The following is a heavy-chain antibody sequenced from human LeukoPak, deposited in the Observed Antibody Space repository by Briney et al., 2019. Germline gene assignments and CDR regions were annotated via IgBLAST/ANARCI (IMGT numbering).Heavy chain of an antibody. J-gene: IGHJ4*02. CDR3: ARDPYVSNFDY. CDR2: IKEDGSET. CDR1: GFTFSNYW. D-gene: IGHD3-10*02. Sequence: PRGSLRLSCAASGFTFSNYWMSWVRQAPGKGPEWMGNIKEDGSETYYVDSVKGRFTISRDNAQNSLYLHMHSLRVEDTAVYYCARDPYVSNFDYWGQGTLVTVSS. V-gene: IGHV3-7*03.